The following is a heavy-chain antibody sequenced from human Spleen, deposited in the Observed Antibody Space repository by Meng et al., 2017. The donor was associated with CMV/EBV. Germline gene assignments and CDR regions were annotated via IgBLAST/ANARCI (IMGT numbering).Heavy chain of an antibody. CDR3: ARTRLRDVFDI. CDR2: ISSSSSTI. D-gene: IGHD4-17*01. J-gene: IGHJ3*02. Sequence: GESLKISCAASGFTFSSYSMNWVRQAPGKGLEWVSYISSSSSTIYYADSVKGRFTISRDNAKNSLYLQMNSLRAEDTAVYYCARTRLRDVFDIWGQGTMVTVSS. CDR1: GFTFSSYS. V-gene: IGHV3-48*04.